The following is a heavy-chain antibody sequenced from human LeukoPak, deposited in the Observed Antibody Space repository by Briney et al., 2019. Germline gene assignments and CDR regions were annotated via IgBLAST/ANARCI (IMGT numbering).Heavy chain of an antibody. CDR3: ARGSRGYYASDAFDI. V-gene: IGHV3-11*01. J-gene: IGHJ3*02. D-gene: IGHD3-10*01. CDR2: ISSSGSTI. Sequence: GGSLRLSCAASGFTFSDYYMSWIRQAPGKGLEWVSYISSSGSTIYYADSVKGRLTISRDNAKNSLYLQMNSLRAGDTAVYYCARGSRGYYASDAFDIWGQGTMVTVSS. CDR1: GFTFSDYY.